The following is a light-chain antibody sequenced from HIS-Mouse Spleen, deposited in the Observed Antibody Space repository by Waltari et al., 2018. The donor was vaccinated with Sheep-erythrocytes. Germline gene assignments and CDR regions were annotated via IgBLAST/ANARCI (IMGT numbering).Light chain of an antibody. CDR3: CSYAGSYNHV. CDR1: SSDVGGYNY. Sequence: QSALTQPRSVSGSPGQSVTISCTGTSSDVGGYNYVSRYQQHPGKAPKRLSYDVSKPSSGVPDRVSGSKSCNTASLTISGLQAEDEADYYCCSYAGSYNHVFATGTKVTVL. J-gene: IGLJ1*01. CDR2: DVS. V-gene: IGLV2-11*01.